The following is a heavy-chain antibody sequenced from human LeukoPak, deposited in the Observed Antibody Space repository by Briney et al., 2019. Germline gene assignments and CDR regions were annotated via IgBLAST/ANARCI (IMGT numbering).Heavy chain of an antibody. CDR1: GFTFSSYG. D-gene: IGHD2-15*01. V-gene: IGHV3-30*02. J-gene: IGHJ4*02. Sequence: GGSLRLSCAASGFTFSSYGMQWVRQAPGKGLEWVAFIRYDGSNKYYADSVKGRFTISRDNSKNTLYLQMNSLRAEDTAVYYCAKASPIVVVVAATDYWGQGTLVTVSS. CDR3: AKASPIVVVVAATDY. CDR2: IRYDGSNK.